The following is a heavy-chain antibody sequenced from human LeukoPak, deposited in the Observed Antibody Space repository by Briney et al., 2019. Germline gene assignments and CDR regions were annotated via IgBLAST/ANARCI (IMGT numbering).Heavy chain of an antibody. CDR3: ARDGYYYGSGSYADAFDI. D-gene: IGHD3-10*01. CDR2: ISSSSSYI. V-gene: IGHV3-21*01. CDR1: GFTFSSYS. Sequence: GGSLRLSCAASGFTFSSYSMNWVHQAPGKGLEWVSSISSSSSYIYYADSVKGRFTISRDNAKNSLYLQMNSLRAADTAVYYCARDGYYYGSGSYADAFDIWGQGTMVTVSS. J-gene: IGHJ3*02.